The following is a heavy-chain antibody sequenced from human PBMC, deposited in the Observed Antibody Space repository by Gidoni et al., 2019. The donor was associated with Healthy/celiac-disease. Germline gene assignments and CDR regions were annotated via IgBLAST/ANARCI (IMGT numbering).Heavy chain of an antibody. CDR1: GGSISSGSYY. V-gene: IGHV4-61*02. CDR2: IYTSGST. D-gene: IGHD6-19*01. J-gene: IGHJ4*02. CDR3: ARGFSSGLTGDY. Sequence: QVQLQESGPGLVTPSQTLSLTCTVSGGSISSGSYYWSWIRPPAGKGLEWLGRIYTSGSTNYNPTLKSRVTITVDTAKNQFSLKLSSVTAADTAVYYCARGFSSGLTGDYWGQGTLGTVSS.